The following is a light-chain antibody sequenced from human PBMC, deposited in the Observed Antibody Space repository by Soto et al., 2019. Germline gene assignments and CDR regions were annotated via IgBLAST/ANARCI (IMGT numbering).Light chain of an antibody. CDR1: QSVSSL. CDR3: QHRCNWQFT. CDR2: DAS. Sequence: EIVLTQSPATLSLSPGERATLSCRASQSVSSLLAWYQQKPGQAPRLLIYDASNRATSIPARFSGSGSGTDVTLTISSLEPEYFAVYYRQHRCNWQFTFAPETKVDNK. V-gene: IGKV3-11*01. J-gene: IGKJ3*01.